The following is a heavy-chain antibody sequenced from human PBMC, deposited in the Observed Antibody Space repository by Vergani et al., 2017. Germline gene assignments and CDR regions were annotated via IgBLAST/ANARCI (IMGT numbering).Heavy chain of an antibody. Sequence: QVQLVQSGAEVKKPGASVKVSCKASGYTFTGYYMHWVRQAPGQGLEWMGWINPNRGGTNYAQKFQGRVTKTRDTSIRTGYMELSRLRSDEPAMYYCARANIVVVPAAPGLVDPSSQRTLVTVSS. J-gene: IGHJ5*02. CDR3: ARANIVVVPAAPGLVDP. V-gene: IGHV1-2*02. D-gene: IGHD2-2*01. CDR2: INPNRGGT. CDR1: GYTFTGYY.